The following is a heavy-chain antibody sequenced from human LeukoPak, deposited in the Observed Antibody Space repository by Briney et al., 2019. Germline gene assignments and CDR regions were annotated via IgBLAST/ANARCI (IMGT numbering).Heavy chain of an antibody. Sequence: GASVKVSCKASGYTFTDYYFHWVRQAPGQGLEWMGWINPNSGATNYAQRFQGRVTMTRDTSISTAYMELSRLRSDDTAVYYCATGAHHDYTSIDDYWGQGTLVTVSS. D-gene: IGHD4-11*01. CDR3: ATGAHHDYTSIDDY. CDR1: GYTFTDYY. CDR2: INPNSGAT. V-gene: IGHV1-2*02. J-gene: IGHJ4*02.